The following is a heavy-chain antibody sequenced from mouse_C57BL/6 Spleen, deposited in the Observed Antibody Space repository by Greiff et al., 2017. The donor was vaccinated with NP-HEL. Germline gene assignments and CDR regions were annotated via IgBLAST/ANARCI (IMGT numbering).Heavy chain of an antibody. CDR1: GYTFTSYW. D-gene: IGHD2-1*01. CDR3: ASSYGNYEFAY. J-gene: IGHJ3*01. Sequence: VQLQQSGAELVKPGASVKMSCKASGYTFTSYWITWVKQRPGQGLEWIGDIYPGSGSANYNEKFKSKATLTVDTSSSTAYMQLSSLTSEDSAVYYGASSYGNYEFAYWGQGTLVTVSA. CDR2: IYPGSGSA. V-gene: IGHV1-55*01.